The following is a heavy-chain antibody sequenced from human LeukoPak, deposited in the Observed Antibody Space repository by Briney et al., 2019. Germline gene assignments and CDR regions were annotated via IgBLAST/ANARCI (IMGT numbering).Heavy chain of an antibody. CDR1: GGSISSYY. CDR2: IYYSGST. J-gene: IGHJ6*03. V-gene: IGHV4-59*12. CDR3: ARTLDKDSSSAPYYYYMDV. Sequence: SETLSLTCTVSGGSISSYYWSWIRQPPGKGLEWIGYIYYSGSTNYNPSLKSRVTISVDRSKNQFSLKLSSVTAADTAVYYCARTLDKDSSSAPYYYYMDVWGKGTTVTVSS. D-gene: IGHD6-13*01.